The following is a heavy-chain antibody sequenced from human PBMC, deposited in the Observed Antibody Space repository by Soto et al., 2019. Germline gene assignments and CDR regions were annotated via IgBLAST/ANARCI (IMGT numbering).Heavy chain of an antibody. CDR2: MNANNGNT. CDR3: ARDQRDIVVVVAAEIHAFDI. D-gene: IGHD2-15*01. V-gene: IGHV1-8*01. J-gene: IGHJ3*02. Sequence: ASVKVSCKASGYTFTSYDINWVRQATGQGLEWMGWMNANNGNTGYAQKFQGRVTMTTDTSTSTAYMELRSLRSDDTAVYYCARDQRDIVVVVAAEIHAFDIWGQGTMVTVSS. CDR1: GYTFTSYD.